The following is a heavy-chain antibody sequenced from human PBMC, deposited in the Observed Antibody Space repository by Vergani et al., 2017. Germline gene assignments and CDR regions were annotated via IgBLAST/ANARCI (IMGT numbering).Heavy chain of an antibody. CDR3: AKEYSSGWLLRYYYYGMDV. CDR2: ISAYNGNT. Sequence: QVQLVQSGAEVKKPGASVKVSCKASGYTFTSYGISWVRQAPGQGLEWMGWISAYNGNTNYAQKLQGRVTMTTDTSTSTAYMELRSLRSDDTAVYYCAKEYSSGWLLRYYYYGMDVWGQGTTVTVSS. V-gene: IGHV1-18*04. J-gene: IGHJ6*02. CDR1: GYTFTSYG. D-gene: IGHD6-19*01.